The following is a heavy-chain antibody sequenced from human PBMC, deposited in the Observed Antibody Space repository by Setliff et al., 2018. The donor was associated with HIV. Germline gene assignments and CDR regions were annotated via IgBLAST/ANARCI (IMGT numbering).Heavy chain of an antibody. D-gene: IGHD6-19*01. Sequence: ASVKVSCKASGYTFTSYYMHWVRQAPGQGPEWMGLIHPSTGNTYYTQKFQGRVTWTRDTSTSTVYMELSSLRSEDTAVYYCARDSSTGWFSADYWGQGTLVTVSS. J-gene: IGHJ4*02. CDR3: ARDSSTGWFSADY. CDR2: IHPSTGNT. V-gene: IGHV1-46*01. CDR1: GYTFTSYY.